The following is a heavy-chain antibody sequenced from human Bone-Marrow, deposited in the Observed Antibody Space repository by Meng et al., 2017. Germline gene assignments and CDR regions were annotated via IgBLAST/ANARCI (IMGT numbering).Heavy chain of an antibody. J-gene: IGHJ4*02. CDR1: GFTFSSYT. D-gene: IGHD2-21*01. CDR2: ISSSSSYI. Sequence: GESLKISCAASGFTFSSYTMNWVRQAPGKGLEWVSSISSSSSYIYYADSMKGRFTISRDNAKNSLYLQMNSLRVEDTAVYYCVRVEPGIAMRIWGQGTLVTVSS. CDR3: VRVEPGIAMRI. V-gene: IGHV3-21*01.